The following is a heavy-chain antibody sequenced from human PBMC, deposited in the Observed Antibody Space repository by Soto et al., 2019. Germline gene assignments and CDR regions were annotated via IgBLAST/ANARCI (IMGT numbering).Heavy chain of an antibody. CDR2: ISGSATTI. CDR3: ARVGYCPTTTCYAVN. D-gene: IGHD2-2*01. J-gene: IGHJ4*02. V-gene: IGHV3-11*01. CDR1: GFIFGDYY. Sequence: GGSLRLSCVASGFIFGDYYMTWIRQAPGQGLEWVSYISGSATTIYYADSVKGRFTISRDNAYNSLFLQMNSLRAEDTAIYYCARVGYCPTTTCYAVNWGQGTLVTVSS.